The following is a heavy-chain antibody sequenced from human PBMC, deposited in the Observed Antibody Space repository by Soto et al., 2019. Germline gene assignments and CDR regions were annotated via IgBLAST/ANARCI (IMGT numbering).Heavy chain of an antibody. D-gene: IGHD6-19*01. CDR3: AKAANGWFSAFDI. CDR2: ISGSGGTT. CDR1: GFTFSSYA. Sequence: EVQLLESGGGLVQPGGSLRLSCAASGFTFSSYAMSWVRQAPGKGLEWVSAISGSGGTTYYADSVKGRFTFSRNNSKNPWYPQMNSLRAENTTVYYCAKAANGWFSAFDIWGQGTMVTVSS. V-gene: IGHV3-23*01. J-gene: IGHJ3*02.